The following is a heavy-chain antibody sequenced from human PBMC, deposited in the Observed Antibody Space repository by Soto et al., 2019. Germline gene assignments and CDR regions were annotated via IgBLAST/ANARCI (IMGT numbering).Heavy chain of an antibody. CDR3: TTSTFHWLPDY. CDR1: GLTVSQAW. J-gene: IGHJ4*02. CDR2: IRSNSHGGTP. V-gene: IGHV3-15*01. D-gene: IGHD3-9*01. Sequence: EVQLAESGGGLVKPGASLRLSCVASGLTVSQAWMSWVRQVPGKGLEWLGRIRSNSHGGTPDYAAPVQGKITISRDDSKNTLFLQMDSLKTEDTAIYYCTTSTFHWLPDYWGQGTLVTVSS.